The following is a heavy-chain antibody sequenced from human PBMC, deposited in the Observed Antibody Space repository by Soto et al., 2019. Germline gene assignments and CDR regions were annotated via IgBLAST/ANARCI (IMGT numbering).Heavy chain of an antibody. CDR3: ARDVSPGTSPLYLDAFDI. V-gene: IGHV3-7*05. CDR1: GFTFGSYW. Sequence: EAQLVESGGGLVQPGGSLRLSCEASGFTFGSYWMTWVRQAPGKGLEWVANIKRDGSEKSYLDSVRGRFTISRDNVGNSLSLQMNSLRVEDTALYDCARDVSPGTSPLYLDAFDIWGQGTMVTVSS. D-gene: IGHD2-8*01. J-gene: IGHJ3*02. CDR2: IKRDGSEK.